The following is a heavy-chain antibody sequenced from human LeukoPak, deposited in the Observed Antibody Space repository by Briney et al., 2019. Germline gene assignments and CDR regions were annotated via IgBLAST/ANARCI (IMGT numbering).Heavy chain of an antibody. V-gene: IGHV3-23*01. D-gene: IGHD5-18*01. CDR1: GFTFSSYG. J-gene: IGHJ4*02. Sequence: QPGGSLRLSCAASGFTFSSYGMHWVRQAPGKGLEWVSAISGSGGSTYYADSVKGRFTISRDNSKNTLYLQMNSLRAEDTAVYYCAKDRYHHTAMHYFDYWGQGTLVTVSS. CDR3: AKDRYHHTAMHYFDY. CDR2: ISGSGGST.